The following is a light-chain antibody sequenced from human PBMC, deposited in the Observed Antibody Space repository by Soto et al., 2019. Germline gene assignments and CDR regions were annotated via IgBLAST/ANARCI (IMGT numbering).Light chain of an antibody. J-gene: IGKJ4*01. Sequence: IVLTQSPATLSLSPGERATLSCRASQSVSSYLAWYQPKPGQAPRLLIYDAWKRATGVPARFSGSGSGTDFPLTISSLEPEDFAVYYCQQRSSWLTFGGGTKVE. CDR3: QQRSSWLT. CDR1: QSVSSY. V-gene: IGKV3-11*01. CDR2: DAW.